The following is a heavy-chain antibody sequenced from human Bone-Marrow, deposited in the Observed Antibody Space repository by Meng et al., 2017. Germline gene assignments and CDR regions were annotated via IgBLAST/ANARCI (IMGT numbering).Heavy chain of an antibody. CDR2: IWYDGSNK. CDR1: GFTFSSYG. CDR3: ARDLLSQTDY. V-gene: IGHV3-33*08. Sequence: GESLKISCAASGFTFSSYGMHWVRQAPGKGLEWVAVIWYDGSNKYYADAVKGRFTISRDNSKNTLYLQMSSLRAEDTAVYYCARDLLSQTDYWGQGTLVTVSS. D-gene: IGHD2-15*01. J-gene: IGHJ4*02.